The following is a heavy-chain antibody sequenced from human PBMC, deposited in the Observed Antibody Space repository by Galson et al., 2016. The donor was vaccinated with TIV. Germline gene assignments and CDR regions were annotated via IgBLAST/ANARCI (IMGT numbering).Heavy chain of an antibody. CDR1: GYTFTSYT. CDR2: INVYNGNT. Sequence: SVKVSCKASGYTFTSYTMHWVRQAPGQRLEWMGWINVYNGNTRYSQKFRDRVTITRDTSATTAYMETYLELSRLKSEDTAVYDGVRARVKHFYFCGQGTLVAVSS. V-gene: IGHV1-3*01. J-gene: IGHJ4*02. CDR3: VRARVKHFYF.